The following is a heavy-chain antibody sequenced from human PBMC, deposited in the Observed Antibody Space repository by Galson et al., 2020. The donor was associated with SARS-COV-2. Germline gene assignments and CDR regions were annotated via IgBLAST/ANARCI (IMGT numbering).Heavy chain of an antibody. Sequence: ESLKISCAASGFTFRSNAMTWVRQAPGKGLEWVSSINDSGGSTFYTDSVKGRFTISRDNSKNNLYLQMNNLRAEDTAGYYCAKGGGAVDYWGQGTLITVSS. J-gene: IGHJ4*02. CDR3: AKGGGAVDY. V-gene: IGHV3-23*01. D-gene: IGHD1-26*01. CDR1: GFTFRSNA. CDR2: INDSGGST.